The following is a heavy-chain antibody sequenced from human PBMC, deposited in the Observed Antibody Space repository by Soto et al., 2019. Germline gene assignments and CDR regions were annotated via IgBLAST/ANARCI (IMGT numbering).Heavy chain of an antibody. V-gene: IGHV4-59*01. CDR1: GDSISSYY. Sequence: SETLSLTCTVSGDSISSYYWTWIRQPPGKGLEWIGSIHYTGYSNYSPSLKSRVIMSVDTSKEQFSLSLTSVTAADTAVYYCARSAFGPYDSSGYYDYWGQGILVTVSS. CDR2: IHYTGYS. D-gene: IGHD3-22*01. CDR3: ARSAFGPYDSSGYYDY. J-gene: IGHJ4*02.